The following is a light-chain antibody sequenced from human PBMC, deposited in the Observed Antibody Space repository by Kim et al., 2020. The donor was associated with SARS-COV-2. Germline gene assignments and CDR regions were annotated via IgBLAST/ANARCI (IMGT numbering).Light chain of an antibody. Sequence: EIVMTQSPATLSVSPGERATLSCRASQSVFFNLAWYQQQPGQAPRLLIYGASARATDIPARFSGSGSGTDFTLTISSLLSEDFAVYYCLQYYDWPRTFGQGTKVDIK. CDR2: GAS. V-gene: IGKV3D-15*01. CDR3: LQYYDWPRT. J-gene: IGKJ1*01. CDR1: QSVFFN.